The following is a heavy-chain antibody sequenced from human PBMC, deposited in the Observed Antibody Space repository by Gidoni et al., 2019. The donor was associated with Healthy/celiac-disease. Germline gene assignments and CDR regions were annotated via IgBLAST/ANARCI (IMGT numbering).Heavy chain of an antibody. Sequence: QVQLVQSGAEVKKPGSSVQVSCKASGGTFSSYAISWVRQAPGQGLEWMGRIIPILGIANYAQKFQGRVTITADKSTSTAYMELSSLRSEDTAVYYCARHRPYYYDSSGYYDLDYWGQGTLVTVSS. D-gene: IGHD3-22*01. CDR2: IIPILGIA. CDR1: GGTFSSYA. J-gene: IGHJ4*02. V-gene: IGHV1-69*04. CDR3: ARHRPYYYDSSGYYDLDY.